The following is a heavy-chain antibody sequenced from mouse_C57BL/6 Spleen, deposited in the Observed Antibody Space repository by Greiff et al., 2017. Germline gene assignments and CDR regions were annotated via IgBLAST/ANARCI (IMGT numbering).Heavy chain of an antibody. V-gene: IGHV14-2*01. CDR2: IDPEDGEI. CDR1: GFNIKDYY. CDR3: ARIYYDYDEGYYYAMDY. J-gene: IGHJ4*01. D-gene: IGHD2-4*01. Sequence: EVQGVESGAELVKPGASVKLSCTASGFNIKDYYMHWVKQRTEQGLEWIGRIDPEDGEIKYAPKFQGKATITADTSSNTAYLQLSILTSEDTAVDYGARIYYDYDEGYYYAMDYWGQGTSVTVSS.